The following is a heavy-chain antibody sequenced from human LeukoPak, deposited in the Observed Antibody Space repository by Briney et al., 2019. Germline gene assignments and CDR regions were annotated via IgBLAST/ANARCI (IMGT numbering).Heavy chain of an antibody. CDR1: GFTLNNYA. V-gene: IGHV3-23*01. D-gene: IGHD5-12*01. CDR3: ARKYSETNPFDY. CDR2: INNSGGST. Sequence: PGGSLRLSCAASGFTLNNYAMSWVRQAPGKGLEWVSIINNSGGSTYYADSVKGRFTISRDLSKNTLYLQMNSLRAEDTALYYCARKYSETNPFDYWGQGTLVTVSS. J-gene: IGHJ4*02.